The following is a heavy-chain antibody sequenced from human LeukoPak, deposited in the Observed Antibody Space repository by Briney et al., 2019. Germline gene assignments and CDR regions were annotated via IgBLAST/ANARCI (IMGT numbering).Heavy chain of an antibody. V-gene: IGHV3-30*02. D-gene: IGHD2-15*01. CDR1: GFTFSNYG. Sequence: PGGSLRLSCAASGFTFSNYGMHWVRQSPGKGLEWVTFIRHDGNSKFYADSVKGRFTISRDNSKNALYLQMDSLTDEDTAVYYCAKGYLGLCTRVRCFHVEYWGEGTLLTVSS. CDR2: IRHDGNSK. CDR3: AKGYLGLCTRVRCFHVEY. J-gene: IGHJ4*02.